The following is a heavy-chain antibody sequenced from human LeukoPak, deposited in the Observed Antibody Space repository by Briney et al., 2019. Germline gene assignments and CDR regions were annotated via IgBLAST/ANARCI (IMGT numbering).Heavy chain of an antibody. D-gene: IGHD5-18*01. V-gene: IGHV3-9*01. Sequence: GGSLRLSCAASGFTFDDYAMNWVRQAPGKGQEWVSGITWNSGSTGYADSVKGRFTISRDNAKNSLYLQMNSLRAEDTALYYCAKDTRYSYGYGMDVWGQGTTVTVSS. CDR3: AKDTRYSYGYGMDV. CDR2: ITWNSGST. J-gene: IGHJ6*02. CDR1: GFTFDDYA.